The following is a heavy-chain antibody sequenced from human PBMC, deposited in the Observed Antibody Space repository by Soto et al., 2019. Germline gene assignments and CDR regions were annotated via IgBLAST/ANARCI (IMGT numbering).Heavy chain of an antibody. CDR3: ARAAQGTPDS. Sequence: EVQLVESGGGLVQPGGSLRLSCAASGFTFSDYYMNWVRQAPGKGLEWVGRIRNKAKSYTTEYGASVKGRITISRDDSKNSLYLQMNSLKTEDTAVYHCARAAQGTPDSWGQGTLVTVSS. D-gene: IGHD1-7*01. CDR1: GFTFSDYY. CDR2: IRNKAKSYTT. V-gene: IGHV3-72*01. J-gene: IGHJ4*02.